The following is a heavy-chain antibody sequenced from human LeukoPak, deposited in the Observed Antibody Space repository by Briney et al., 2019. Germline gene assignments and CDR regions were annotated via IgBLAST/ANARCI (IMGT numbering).Heavy chain of an antibody. CDR1: GFTFTTYG. J-gene: IGHJ5*02. Sequence: GRSLRLSCAASGFTFTTYGMHWVRQAPGKGLEWVAVISYDGSNEYYADSVKGRFTISRDNSKNTLYLQMNSLRGEDTAVYYCAKKLGTPGPWGQGTLVTVSS. V-gene: IGHV3-30*18. CDR3: AKKLGTPGP. CDR2: ISYDGSNE. D-gene: IGHD4-23*01.